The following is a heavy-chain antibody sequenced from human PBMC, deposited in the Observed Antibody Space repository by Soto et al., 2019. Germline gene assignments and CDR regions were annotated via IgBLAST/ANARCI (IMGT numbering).Heavy chain of an antibody. Sequence: GGSLRLSCAASGFTFSSYWMHWVRQAPGKGLVWVSRINSDGSSTSYAGSVKGRFTISRDNAKNTLYLQMNSLRAEDTAVYYCARDKTVVGYYYYMDVWGKGTTVTVPS. CDR3: ARDKTVVGYYYYMDV. V-gene: IGHV3-74*01. D-gene: IGHD2-15*01. CDR2: INSDGSST. CDR1: GFTFSSYW. J-gene: IGHJ6*03.